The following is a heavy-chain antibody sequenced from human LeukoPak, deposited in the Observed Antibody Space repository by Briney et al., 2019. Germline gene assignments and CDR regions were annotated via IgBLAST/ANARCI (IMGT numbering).Heavy chain of an antibody. CDR3: ARGITGMYYYDP. J-gene: IGHJ5*02. Sequence: GGSLRLSCTASGFTFSSYWMHWVRQAPGKGLVWVSRINFDGSSTNYADSVKGRFTISRDNAKDTLYLQINSLRAEDTAVYYCARGITGMYYYDPWGQGTLVTVSS. CDR2: INFDGSST. V-gene: IGHV3-74*01. D-gene: IGHD3-10*01. CDR1: GFTFSSYW.